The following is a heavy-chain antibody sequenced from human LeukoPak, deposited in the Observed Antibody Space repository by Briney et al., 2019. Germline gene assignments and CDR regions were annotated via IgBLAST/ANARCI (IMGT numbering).Heavy chain of an antibody. CDR2: IIPIFGTA. V-gene: IGHV1-69*06. CDR3: ARCAVTTEYYYYYMDV. D-gene: IGHD4-17*01. J-gene: IGHJ6*03. Sequence: GASVKVSCKASGGTFSSYAISWVRQAPGQGLEWMGGIIPIFGTANYAQKFQGRVTITADKSTSTAYMGLSSLRSEDTAVYYCARCAVTTEYYYYYMDVWGKGTTVTVSS. CDR1: GGTFSSYA.